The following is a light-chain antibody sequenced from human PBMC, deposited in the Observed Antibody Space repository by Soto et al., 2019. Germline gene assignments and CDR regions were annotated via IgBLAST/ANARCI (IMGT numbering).Light chain of an antibody. CDR2: DTN. CDR3: LLTYSGARV. CDR1: TGAVTTDHF. J-gene: IGLJ3*02. V-gene: IGLV7-46*01. Sequence: QAVVNQEPSLTVSPGGTVTLTCGSSTGAVTTDHFPYWFQQKPGQAPRTLIYDTNNKYSWTPARFSGSLLGDKAALTLSGAQPEDEADYYCLLTYSGARVFGGGTKLTVL.